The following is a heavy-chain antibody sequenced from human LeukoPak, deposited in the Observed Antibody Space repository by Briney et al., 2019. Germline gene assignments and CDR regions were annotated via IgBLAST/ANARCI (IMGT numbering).Heavy chain of an antibody. J-gene: IGHJ4*02. CDR3: ARWAYVILSAYYFDY. D-gene: IGHD3-9*01. V-gene: IGHV5-51*01. CDR2: IYPGDSDT. Sequence: GESLKISCKGSGYSFTSYWIGWVRQMPGKGLEWMGIIYPGDSDTRYSPSFQGQVTISADKSISTAYLQWSSLKALDTAMYYCARWAYVILSAYYFDYWGQGTLVTVSS. CDR1: GYSFTSYW.